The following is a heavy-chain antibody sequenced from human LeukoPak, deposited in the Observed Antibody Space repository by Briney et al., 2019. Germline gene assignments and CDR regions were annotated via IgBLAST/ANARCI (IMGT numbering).Heavy chain of an antibody. CDR1: GGSISSYY. D-gene: IGHD1-1*01. CDR3: ARRKGYVGWFDP. CDR2: IYYSGST. Sequence: PSETLSLTCTVSGGSISSYYWSWLRQPPGKGLEWIGYIYYSGSTNYNPSLKSRVTISVDTSKNQFSLKLSSVTAADTAVYYCARRKGYVGWFDPWGQGTLVTVSS. V-gene: IGHV4-59*01. J-gene: IGHJ5*02.